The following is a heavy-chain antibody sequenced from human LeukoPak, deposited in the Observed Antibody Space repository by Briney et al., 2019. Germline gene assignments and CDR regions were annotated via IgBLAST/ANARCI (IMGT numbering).Heavy chain of an antibody. CDR2: ISWNSGSI. V-gene: IGHV3-9*01. J-gene: IGHJ3*02. CDR1: GFTFDDYA. CDR3: ARARAIDWAFDI. D-gene: IGHD3-9*01. Sequence: GGSLRLSCAASGFTFDDYAMHWVRHAPGKGLEWVSGISWNSGSIGYADSVKGRFTISRDNAKNSLYLQMNSLRAADTAVYYCARARAIDWAFDIWGQGTMVTVSS.